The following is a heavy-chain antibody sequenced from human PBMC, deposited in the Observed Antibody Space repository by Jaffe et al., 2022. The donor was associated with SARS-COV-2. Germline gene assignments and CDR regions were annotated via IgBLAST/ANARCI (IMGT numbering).Heavy chain of an antibody. J-gene: IGHJ4*02. CDR3: ARWVGGYENLDY. CDR1: GGSTSSRSHC. D-gene: IGHD5-12*01. CDR2: IYYAGST. Sequence: QLQLQESGPGLVKPSETLSLTCTVSGGSTSSRSHCWGWIRQPPGKGLEWIGCIYYAGSTYYDPSLKSRVTISADTSNNQFSLKLSSVTAADTAVYYCARWVGGYENLDYWGQGTLVTVSS. V-gene: IGHV4-39*01.